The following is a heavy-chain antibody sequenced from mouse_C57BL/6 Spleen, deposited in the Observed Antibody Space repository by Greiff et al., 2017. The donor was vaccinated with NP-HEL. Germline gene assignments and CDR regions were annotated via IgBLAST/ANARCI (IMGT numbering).Heavy chain of an antibody. CDR2: IDPETGGT. D-gene: IGHD3-1*01. Sequence: QVQLQQSGAELVRPGASVTLSCKASGYTFTDYEMHWVKQTPVHGLEWIGAIDPETGGTAYNQKFKGKAILTADKSSSTASMELRSLTSEDSAVYYCTRSGSLWFAYWGQGTLVTVSA. CDR3: TRSGSLWFAY. J-gene: IGHJ3*01. CDR1: GYTFTDYE. V-gene: IGHV1-15*01.